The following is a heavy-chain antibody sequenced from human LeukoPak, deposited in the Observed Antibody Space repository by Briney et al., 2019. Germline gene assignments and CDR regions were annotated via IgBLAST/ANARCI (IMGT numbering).Heavy chain of an antibody. CDR3: ARDQGGSGSGGGFDY. D-gene: IGHD3-10*01. V-gene: IGHV3-33*01. CDR1: GFTFSSYG. Sequence: GGSLRLSCAASGFTFSSYGMHWVRQAPGKGLEWVAVIWYDGSNKYYADSVKGRFTISRDNSKNTLYLQMNSLRAEDTAVYYCARDQGGSGSGGGFDYWGQGTLVTVSS. J-gene: IGHJ4*02. CDR2: IWYDGSNK.